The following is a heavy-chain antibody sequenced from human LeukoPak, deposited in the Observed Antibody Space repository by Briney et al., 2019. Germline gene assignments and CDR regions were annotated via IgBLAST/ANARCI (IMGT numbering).Heavy chain of an antibody. J-gene: IGHJ4*02. CDR1: GDFITAYY. Sequence: SETLSLTCTVSGDFITAYYWSWIRRPPGKELEWIGYVYYTGSTEYNPSLGSRVTISLDMSNQQFSLNLTSVVAADTAVYYCASNTATVFDYWGQGVLVTVSS. V-gene: IGHV4-59*01. CDR3: ASNTATVFDY. CDR2: VYYTGST. D-gene: IGHD2-21*02.